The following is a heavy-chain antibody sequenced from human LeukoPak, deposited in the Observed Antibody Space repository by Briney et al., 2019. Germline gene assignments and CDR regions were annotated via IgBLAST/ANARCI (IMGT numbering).Heavy chain of an antibody. V-gene: IGHV4-39*01. J-gene: IGHJ1*01. D-gene: IGHD3-22*01. CDR3: ARRGYYDGYFQH. CDR2: IYYTGST. Sequence: SETLSLTCTVSDGSISSSSYYWGWIRQPPGKGLEWIGSIYYTGSTYYNPSLNSRVSISVDTSKNQFSLKLSSVTAADTAVYYCARRGYYDGYFQHWGQGTLVTVSS. CDR1: DGSISSSSYY.